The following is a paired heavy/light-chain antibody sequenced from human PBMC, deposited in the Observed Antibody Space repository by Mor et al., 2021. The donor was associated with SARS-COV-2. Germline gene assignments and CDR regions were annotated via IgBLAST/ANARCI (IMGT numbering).Heavy chain of an antibody. CDR3: AKRQGSDYSTGGTFDY. CDR2: IQYDGSNK. V-gene: IGHV3-30*02. Sequence: QVQLVESGGGVVQPGGSLRLSCAASGFTFSSHGMHWVRQAPGKGLEWVAFIQYDGSNKYYPASVKGRFTISRDNSKNTLYLQMNSLRAEDTAVYYCAKRQGSDYSTGGTFDYWGQGTLVTVSS. J-gene: IGHJ4*02. CDR1: GFTFSSHG. D-gene: IGHD3-10*01.
Light chain of an antibody. V-gene: IGLV1-40*01. CDR1: SSNVGAGYN. CDR2: GNS. Sequence: QSVLTQPPSVSGAPGQRVTISCTGSSSNVGAGYNIHWYQQLPGTAPKLLIYGNSDRPSGVPDRFSASKSGTSGSLAITGLQAEDEADYYCQSYDISLSVWVFGGGTKLTVL. J-gene: IGLJ3*02. CDR3: QSYDISLSVWV.